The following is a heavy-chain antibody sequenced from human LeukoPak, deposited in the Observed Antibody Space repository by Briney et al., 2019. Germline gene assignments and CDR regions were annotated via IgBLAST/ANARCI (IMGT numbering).Heavy chain of an antibody. CDR3: ARHRHNWNYGLFDY. D-gene: IGHD1-7*01. J-gene: IGHJ4*02. CDR1: GGSVSSYY. CDR2: IHNSGRT. V-gene: IGHV4-59*08. Sequence: SETLSLTCSVSGGSVSSYYWSWIRQSPGKGLEWIGYIHNSGRTNYNPSLKSRVTGFVDTSKNQVSLRLSSVTAADTAVYYCARHRHNWNYGLFDYWGQGTLVTVSS.